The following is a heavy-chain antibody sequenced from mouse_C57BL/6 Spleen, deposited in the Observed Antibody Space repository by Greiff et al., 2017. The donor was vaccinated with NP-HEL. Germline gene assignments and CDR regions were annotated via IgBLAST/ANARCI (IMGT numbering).Heavy chain of an antibody. CDR3: TTCVTTVVDYAMDY. D-gene: IGHD1-1*01. CDR1: GFNITDYY. Sequence: EVQLQQSGAELVRPGASVKLSCTASGFNITDYYMHWVKQRPEQGLEWIGRIDPEDGDTEYAPKFQGKATMTADTSSNTAYLQLSSLTSEDTAVYYGTTCVTTVVDYAMDYWGQGTSVTVSS. J-gene: IGHJ4*01. V-gene: IGHV14-1*01. CDR2: IDPEDGDT.